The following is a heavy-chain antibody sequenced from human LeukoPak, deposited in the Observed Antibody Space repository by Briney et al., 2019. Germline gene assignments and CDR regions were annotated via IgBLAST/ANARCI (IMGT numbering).Heavy chain of an antibody. J-gene: IGHJ4*02. CDR1: GGSISSSSYY. V-gene: IGHV4-39*01. D-gene: IGHD5-18*01. CDR2: IYYSGST. CDR3: ARLGGYSYGYPTDY. Sequence: SETLSLTYTVSGGSISSSSYYWGWIRQPPGKGLEWIGSIYYSGSTYYNPSLKSRVTISVDTSKNQFSLKLSSVTAADTAVYYCARLGGYSYGYPTDYWGQGTLVTVSS.